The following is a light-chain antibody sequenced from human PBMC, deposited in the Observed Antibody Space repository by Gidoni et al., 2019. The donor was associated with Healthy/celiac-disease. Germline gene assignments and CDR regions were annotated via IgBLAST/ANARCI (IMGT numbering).Light chain of an antibody. CDR3: QQYNNWPRIT. Sequence: EIVMTQSPATLSVSPGERATLSCRASQRVSSNLAWYQQKPGQAPRLRIYGASTRATGIPARFSGSGSGTEFTLTISSLQSEDFAVYYCQQYNNWPRITFGPGTKVDIK. V-gene: IGKV3-15*01. J-gene: IGKJ3*01. CDR2: GAS. CDR1: QRVSSN.